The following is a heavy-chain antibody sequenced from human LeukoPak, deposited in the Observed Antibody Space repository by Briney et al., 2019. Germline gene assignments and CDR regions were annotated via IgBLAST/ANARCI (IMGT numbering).Heavy chain of an antibody. Sequence: SETLSLTCTVSGGSISSSSYYWGWIRQPPGKGLEWIGSIYYSGSTYYNPSLKSRVTISVDTSKNQFSLKLSSVTAADTAVYYCARHSTPSYSSSGFAYWGQGTLVTVSS. CDR3: ARHSTPSYSSSGFAY. CDR2: IYYSGST. V-gene: IGHV4-39*01. J-gene: IGHJ4*02. D-gene: IGHD6-6*01. CDR1: GGSISSSSYY.